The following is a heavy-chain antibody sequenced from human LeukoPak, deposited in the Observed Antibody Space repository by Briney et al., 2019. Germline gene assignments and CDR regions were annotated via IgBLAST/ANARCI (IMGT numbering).Heavy chain of an antibody. CDR3: AKGQRTVLLWFGELFIDY. CDR2: VSGSGGST. V-gene: IGHV3-23*01. J-gene: IGHJ4*02. CDR1: GFTFSNYA. Sequence: GGSLRLSCAASGFTFSNYAMSWVRQAPGKGLEWVSAVSGSGGSTYHADSVQGRFTISRDNSKNTLYLQMNSLRAEDTAVYYCAKGQRTVLLWFGELFIDYWGQGTLVTVSS. D-gene: IGHD3-10*01.